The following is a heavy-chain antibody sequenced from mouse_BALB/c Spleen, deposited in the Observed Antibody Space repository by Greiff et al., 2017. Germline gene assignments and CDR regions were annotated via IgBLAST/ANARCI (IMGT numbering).Heavy chain of an antibody. D-gene: IGHD1-2*01. CDR1: GFTFSSYA. V-gene: IGHV5-6-5*01. Sequence: EVQRVESGGGLVKPGGSLKLSCAASGFTFSSYAMSWVRQTPEKRLEWVASISSGGSTYYPDSVKGRFTISRDNARNILYLQMSSLRSEDTAMYYCAREGLITTANWYFDVWGAGTTVTVSS. J-gene: IGHJ1*01. CDR2: ISSGGST. CDR3: AREGLITTANWYFDV.